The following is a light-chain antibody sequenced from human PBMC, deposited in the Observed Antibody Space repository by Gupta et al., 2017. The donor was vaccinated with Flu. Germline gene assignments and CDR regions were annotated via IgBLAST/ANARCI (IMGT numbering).Light chain of an antibody. CDR1: QGISNW. Sequence: DIQMTQSPSSVSASVGDRVTITCRASQGISNWLAWYQQKPGKAPKVLINTASNLVNGVPSRFSGSLFGTEFTLTISSLQPEDFAIYYCQQRNSFPGTFGHGTXVEIK. CDR2: TAS. V-gene: IGKV1-12*01. CDR3: QQRNSFPGT. J-gene: IGKJ1*01.